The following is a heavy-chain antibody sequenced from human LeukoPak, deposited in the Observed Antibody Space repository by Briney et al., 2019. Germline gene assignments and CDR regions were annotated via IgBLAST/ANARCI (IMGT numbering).Heavy chain of an antibody. CDR3: ARGGYNSDWSRIDY. V-gene: IGHV3-33*01. Sequence: GRSLRLSCAASGFTFSSYGMHWVRQAPGKGLEWVAVIWYDGSNKYYADSVKGRFTISRDNSKNTLYLQMNSLRAEDTAVYYCARGGYNSDWSRIDYWGQGTLVTVSS. J-gene: IGHJ4*02. CDR1: GFTFSSYG. D-gene: IGHD6-19*01. CDR2: IWYDGSNK.